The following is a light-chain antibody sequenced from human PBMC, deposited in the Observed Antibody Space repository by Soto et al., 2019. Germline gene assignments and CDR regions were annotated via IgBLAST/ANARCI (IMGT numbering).Light chain of an antibody. CDR3: SSYTSSSTVV. CDR2: DVS. J-gene: IGLJ2*01. CDR1: SSDVGGYNY. Sequence: QSALTQPASVSGSPGQSITISCTGTSSDVGGYNYVSWYQQHPGKAPKSMIYDVSNRPSGVSNRFSGSKSGNTASLTISGLQAEDEADYYCSSYTSSSTVVFGGGTKLT. V-gene: IGLV2-14*01.